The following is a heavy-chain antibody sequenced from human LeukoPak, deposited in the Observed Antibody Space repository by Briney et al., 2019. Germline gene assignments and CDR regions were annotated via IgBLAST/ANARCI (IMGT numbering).Heavy chain of an antibody. CDR1: GGSISSTTYY. CDR2: LYYSGKT. CDR3: ARVLSSGYYYASYYFDY. Sequence: SETLSLTCIISGGSISSTTYYWGWIRQPPGKGLEWIGTLYYSGKTYYNPSLKSRVTISIDTSKNQFSLKLSSVTAADTAVYYCARVLSSGYYYASYYFDYWGQGTLVTVSS. V-gene: IGHV4-39*07. J-gene: IGHJ4*02. D-gene: IGHD3-22*01.